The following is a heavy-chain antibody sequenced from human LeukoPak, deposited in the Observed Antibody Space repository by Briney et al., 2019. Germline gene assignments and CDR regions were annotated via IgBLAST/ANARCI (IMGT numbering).Heavy chain of an antibody. Sequence: ASVKVSCKASGYTFTSYYMHWVRQAPGQGLEWMGIINPSGGSTSYAQKFQGRVTMTRDTSTSTVYMELSSLRSEDTAVYYCAASFWGYYYGMDVWGQGTTVTVSS. CDR2: INPSGGST. CDR3: AASFWGYYYGMDV. V-gene: IGHV1-46*01. J-gene: IGHJ6*02. CDR1: GYTFTSYY. D-gene: IGHD2-2*01.